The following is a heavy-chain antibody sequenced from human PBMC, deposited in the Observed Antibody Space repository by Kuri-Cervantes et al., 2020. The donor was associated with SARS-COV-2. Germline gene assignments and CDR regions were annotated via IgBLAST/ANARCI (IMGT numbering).Heavy chain of an antibody. V-gene: IGHV5-51*01. CDR3: ARSAAPPALYYGMDV. CDR1: GYSFTSYW. J-gene: IGHJ6*02. D-gene: IGHD2-15*01. Sequence: GGSLRLSCKGSGYSFTSYWIGWVRQMPGKGLEWMGIIYPGDSDTRYSPSFQGQVTISADKSISTAYLQWSSLKASDTAMYYCARSAAPPALYYGMDVWGQGTTATVSS. CDR2: IYPGDSDT.